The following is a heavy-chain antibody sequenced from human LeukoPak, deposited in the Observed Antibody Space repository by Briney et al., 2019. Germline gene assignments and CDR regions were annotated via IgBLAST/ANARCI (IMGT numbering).Heavy chain of an antibody. CDR2: INPSGGST. J-gene: IGHJ5*02. D-gene: IGHD5-12*01. CDR1: GYTFTSYY. V-gene: IGHV1-46*01. Sequence: ASVKVSCKASGYTFTSYYMHWVRQAPGQGLEWMGIINPSGGSTSYAQKFQGRVTMTRDTSTSTVYMELSSLRSEDTAVCYCARDRSGGGYGRGNWFDPWGQGTLVTVSS. CDR3: ARDRSGGGYGRGNWFDP.